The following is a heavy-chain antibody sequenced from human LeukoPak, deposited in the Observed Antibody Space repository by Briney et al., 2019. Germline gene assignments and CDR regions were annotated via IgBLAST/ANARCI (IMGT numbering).Heavy chain of an antibody. J-gene: IGHJ6*02. D-gene: IGHD3-3*01. CDR1: GFTFSSYG. V-gene: IGHV3-30*18. CDR3: AKSVDYDFWSGYVDYYGMDV. Sequence: GGSLRLSCAASGFTFSSYGMHWVRQASGKGLEWVAVISYDGSNKYYADSVKGRFTISRDNSKNTLYLQMNSLRAEDTAVYYCAKSVDYDFWSGYVDYYGMDVWGQGTTVTVSS. CDR2: ISYDGSNK.